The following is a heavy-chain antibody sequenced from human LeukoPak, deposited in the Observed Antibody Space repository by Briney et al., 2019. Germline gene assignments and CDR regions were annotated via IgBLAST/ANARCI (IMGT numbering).Heavy chain of an antibody. CDR1: GFTFSSYA. CDR3: AKEIYGDSTGGRFQH. Sequence: PGGSLRLSCAASGFTFSSYAMHWVRQAPGKGLEYVSAISSNGGSTYYANSVKGRFTISRDNSKNTLYLQMGSLRAEDTAVYYCAKEIYGDSTGGRFQHWGQGTLVTVSS. J-gene: IGHJ1*01. V-gene: IGHV3-64*01. D-gene: IGHD4-17*01. CDR2: ISSNGGST.